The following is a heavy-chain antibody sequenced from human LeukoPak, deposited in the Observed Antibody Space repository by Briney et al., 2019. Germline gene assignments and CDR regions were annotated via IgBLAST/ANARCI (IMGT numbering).Heavy chain of an antibody. V-gene: IGHV4-59*08. CDR1: GGSISSYY. CDR2: IYYSGST. Sequence: SETLSLTCTVSGGSISSYYWSWIRQPPGKGLEWIGYIYYSGSTNYNPSLKSRVTISVDTSKNQFSLKLNSVTAADTAVYYCARNQRPVIPSDYYSYMDVWGKGPRSPSP. D-gene: IGHD2-21*01. CDR3: ARNQRPVIPSDYYSYMDV. J-gene: IGHJ6*03.